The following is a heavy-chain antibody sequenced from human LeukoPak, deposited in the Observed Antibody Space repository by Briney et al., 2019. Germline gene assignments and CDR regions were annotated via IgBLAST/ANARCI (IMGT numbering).Heavy chain of an antibody. D-gene: IGHD3-10*01. J-gene: IGHJ4*02. V-gene: IGHV4-39*01. CDR1: GGSISSSSYY. Sequence: SETLSLTCTVSGGSISSSSYYWGWIRQPPGKGLEWIGSIYYSGSTYYNPSLKSRVTISVDTSKNQFSLKLSSVTAADTAVYYCARYITERGPTAPQDYWGQGTLVTVSS. CDR2: IYYSGST. CDR3: ARYITERGPTAPQDY.